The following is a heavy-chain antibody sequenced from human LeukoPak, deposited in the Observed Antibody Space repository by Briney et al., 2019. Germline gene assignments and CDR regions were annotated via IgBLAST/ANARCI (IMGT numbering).Heavy chain of an antibody. V-gene: IGHV1-2*02. Sequence: ASVKVSCKASGYTFTGYYMHWVRQAPGQGLEWMGWINPNSGGTNYAQKFQGRVTMTRDTSISTAYMELSRLRSDDTAVYYCARGLYCGGNCNDYWGQGTLVTVSS. J-gene: IGHJ4*02. CDR3: ARGLYCGGNCNDY. CDR1: GYTFTGYY. CDR2: INPNSGGT. D-gene: IGHD2-21*01.